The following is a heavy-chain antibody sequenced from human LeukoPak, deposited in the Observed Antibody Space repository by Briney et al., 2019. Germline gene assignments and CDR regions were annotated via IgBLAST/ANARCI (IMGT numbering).Heavy chain of an antibody. CDR1: GGSFSGYY. J-gene: IGHJ2*01. D-gene: IGHD3-22*01. CDR3: ARAYYYEAYWYFDL. CDR2: INHSGST. V-gene: IGHV4-34*01. Sequence: SETLSLTCPVYGGSFSGYYWSWIRQPPGKGLEWIGEINHSGSTNYNPSLKSRVTISVDTSKNQFSLKLTSVTAADTAVYYCARAYYYEAYWYFDLWGRGTLVTVSS.